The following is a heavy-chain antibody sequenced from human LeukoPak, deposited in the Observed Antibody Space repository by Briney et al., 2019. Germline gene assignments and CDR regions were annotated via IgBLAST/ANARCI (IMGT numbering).Heavy chain of an antibody. Sequence: KDGESLKISCKGSGYSFTTYWIGWVRQMPGKGLEWMGIIYPGDSDTRYSPSFQGQVTISADKSISTAYLQWSSLEASDTAMYYCARVVVSTAPYYYYYMDVWGKGTTVTVSS. V-gene: IGHV5-51*01. CDR1: GYSFTTYW. CDR2: IYPGDSDT. D-gene: IGHD3-22*01. J-gene: IGHJ6*03. CDR3: ARVVVSTAPYYYYYMDV.